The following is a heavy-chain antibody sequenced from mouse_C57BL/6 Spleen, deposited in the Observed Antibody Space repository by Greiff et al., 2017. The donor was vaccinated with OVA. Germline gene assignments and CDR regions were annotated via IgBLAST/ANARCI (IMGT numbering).Heavy chain of an antibody. V-gene: IGHV1-22*01. CDR1: GYTFTDYN. Sequence: EVKLVESGPELVKPGASVKMSCKASGYTFTDYNMHWVKQSHGKSLEWIGYINPNNGGTSYNQKFKGKATLTVNKSSSTAYMELRSLTSEDSAVYYCARTGSPAWFAYWGQGTLVTVSA. CDR2: INPNNGGT. J-gene: IGHJ3*01. CDR3: ARTGSPAWFAY.